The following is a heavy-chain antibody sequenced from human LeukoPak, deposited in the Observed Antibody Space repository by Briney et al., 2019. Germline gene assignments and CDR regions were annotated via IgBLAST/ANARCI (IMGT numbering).Heavy chain of an antibody. Sequence: SGGSLRLSYAASGFTFSSYAMSWVRQAPGKGLEWVSAISGSGGSTYYADSVKGRFTISRDNSKNTLYLQMNSLRAEDTAVYYCAKEAMIWFGLNWFDPWGQGTLVTVSS. CDR2: ISGSGGST. V-gene: IGHV3-23*01. CDR3: AKEAMIWFGLNWFDP. CDR1: GFTFSSYA. J-gene: IGHJ5*02. D-gene: IGHD3-10*01.